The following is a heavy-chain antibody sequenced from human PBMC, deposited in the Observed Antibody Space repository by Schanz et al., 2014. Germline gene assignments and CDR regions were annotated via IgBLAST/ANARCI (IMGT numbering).Heavy chain of an antibody. J-gene: IGHJ4*02. V-gene: IGHV3-66*01. CDR3: ARGRGYIIGQ. Sequence: EVQLLESGGGLVRPGGSLRLSCAVSGFSVSNTYMHWVRQPPGKGLEWVSVINSAGTTYYADSVKGRFTFSRDSSKNTVYLQMDSLRADDTSVYYCARGRGYIIGQWGQGILVTVSS. CDR2: INSAGTT. CDR1: GFSVSNTY. D-gene: IGHD3-10*01.